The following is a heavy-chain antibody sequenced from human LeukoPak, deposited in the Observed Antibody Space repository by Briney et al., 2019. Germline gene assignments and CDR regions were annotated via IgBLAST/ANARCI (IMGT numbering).Heavy chain of an antibody. J-gene: IGHJ3*02. D-gene: IGHD1-1*01. CDR1: GFTFSSYC. V-gene: IGHV3-74*01. CDR3: ARQNWNADDDAFDI. CDR2: INSDGSST. Sequence: PGGSLRLSCAASGFTFSSYCMHWVRQAPGKGLVWVSGINSDGSSTRYADSVKGRFTISRDNAKNTLYLQMNSLRAEDTAVYYCARQNWNADDDAFDIWGQGTMVTVSS.